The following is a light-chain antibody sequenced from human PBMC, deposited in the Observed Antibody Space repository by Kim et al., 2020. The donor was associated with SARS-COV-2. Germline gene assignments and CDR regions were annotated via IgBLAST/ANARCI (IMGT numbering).Light chain of an antibody. Sequence: ALSPGERATLSRRTSQSVSSYLAWYQQKPGQAPRLLIYDASQRAPGIPARFSGGGYITEFTLTISSLEPEDSAVYYCQQRTTSLTFGGGTKVDIK. CDR2: DAS. J-gene: IGKJ4*01. CDR1: QSVSSY. CDR3: QQRTTSLT. V-gene: IGKV3-11*01.